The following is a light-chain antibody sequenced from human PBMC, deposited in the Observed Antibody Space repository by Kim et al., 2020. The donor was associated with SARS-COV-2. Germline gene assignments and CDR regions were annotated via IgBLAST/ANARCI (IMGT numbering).Light chain of an antibody. V-gene: IGKV1-8*01. Sequence: AIRMTQSPSSFSASTGDRVTITCRASQGISSYLAWYQQKPGKAPKLLIYAASTLQSGVPSRFSGSGSGRDFTLTISCLQSEDFATYYCQQYYSYPLTFGQGTKVDIK. CDR1: QGISSY. CDR2: AAS. CDR3: QQYYSYPLT. J-gene: IGKJ1*01.